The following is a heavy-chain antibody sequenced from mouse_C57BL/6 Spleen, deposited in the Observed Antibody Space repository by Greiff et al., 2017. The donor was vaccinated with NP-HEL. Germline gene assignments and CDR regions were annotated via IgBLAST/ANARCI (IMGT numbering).Heavy chain of an antibody. D-gene: IGHD2-2*01. CDR2: ISYDGSN. CDR3: ARGEVTTRDYYAMDY. Sequence: ESGPGLVKPSQSLSLTCSVTGYSITSGYYWNWIRQFPGNKLEWMGYISYDGSNNYNPSLKNRISITRDTSKNQFFLKLNSVTTEDTATYYCARGEVTTRDYYAMDYWGQGTSVTVSS. V-gene: IGHV3-6*01. CDR1: GYSITSGYY. J-gene: IGHJ4*01.